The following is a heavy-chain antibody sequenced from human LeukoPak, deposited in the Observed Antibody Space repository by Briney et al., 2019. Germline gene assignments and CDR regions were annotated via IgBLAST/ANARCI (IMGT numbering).Heavy chain of an antibody. D-gene: IGHD4-17*01. J-gene: IGHJ2*01. V-gene: IGHV4-34*01. Sequence: TSETLSLTCAVYGGSFSGYYWSWIRQPPGKGLEWIGEINHSGSTNYNPSLKSRVTISVDTSKNQFSLKLSSVTAADTAVYYRARGGLGDYWYFDLWGRGTLVTVSS. CDR1: GGSFSGYY. CDR3: ARGGLGDYWYFDL. CDR2: INHSGST.